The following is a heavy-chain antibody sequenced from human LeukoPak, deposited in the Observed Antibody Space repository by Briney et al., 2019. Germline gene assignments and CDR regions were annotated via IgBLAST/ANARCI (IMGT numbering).Heavy chain of an antibody. J-gene: IGHJ5*02. D-gene: IGHD3-10*01. Sequence: PSETLSLTCTVSGGSISSYYWSWIRQPPGEGLEWIGYIYYSGSTNYNPSLKSRVTISVDTSKNQFSLKLSSVTAADTAVYYCARLGGSGSYLWFDPWGQGTLVTVSS. V-gene: IGHV4-59*08. CDR2: IYYSGST. CDR3: ARLGGSGSYLWFDP. CDR1: GGSISSYY.